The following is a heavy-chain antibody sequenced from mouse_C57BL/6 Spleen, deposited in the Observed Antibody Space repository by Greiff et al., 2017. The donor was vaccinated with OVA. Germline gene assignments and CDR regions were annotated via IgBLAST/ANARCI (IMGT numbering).Heavy chain of an antibody. D-gene: IGHD2-2*01. CDR1: GFTFSDYG. CDR2: ISSGSSTI. V-gene: IGHV5-17*01. Sequence: EVKLEESGGGLVKPGGSLKLSCAASGFTFSDYGMHWVRQAPEKGLEWVAYISSGSSTIYYADTVKGRFTISRDNAKNTLFLQMTSLRSEDTAMYYCASTMVTTMDYWGQGTSVTVSS. J-gene: IGHJ4*01. CDR3: ASTMVTTMDY.